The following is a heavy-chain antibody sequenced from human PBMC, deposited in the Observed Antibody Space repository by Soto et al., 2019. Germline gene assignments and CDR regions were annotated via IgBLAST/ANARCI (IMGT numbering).Heavy chain of an antibody. CDR2: INPNSGGT. CDR1: GYTFTGYY. CDR3: ASGHSWNDRREVWFDP. D-gene: IGHD1-1*01. V-gene: IGHV1-2*02. J-gene: IGHJ5*02. Sequence: QVQLVQSGAEVKKPGASVKVSCKTSGYTFTGYYMHWVRQAPGQGLEWMGWINPNSGGTNDAQKFQGRVTMTRDTSISTAYMDLSRLRSDDTAVYYCASGHSWNDRREVWFDPWGQGTLVTVSS.